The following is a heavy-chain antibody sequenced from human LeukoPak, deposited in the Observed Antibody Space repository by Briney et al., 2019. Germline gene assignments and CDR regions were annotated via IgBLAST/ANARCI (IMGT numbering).Heavy chain of an antibody. CDR1: GFTVSTNH. D-gene: IGHD2-21*02. CDR3: ARDREVVTAKAQMYV. V-gene: IGHV3-53*01. Sequence: GGSLRLSCAVSGFTVSTNHMSWVRQAPGKGLEWVSVIYNDANTYYTDSVKGRFTISRDNSKNTVFLQMNSLRAEDTAVYYCARDREVVTAKAQMYVSGKGTTVTVSS. J-gene: IGHJ6*04. CDR2: IYNDANT.